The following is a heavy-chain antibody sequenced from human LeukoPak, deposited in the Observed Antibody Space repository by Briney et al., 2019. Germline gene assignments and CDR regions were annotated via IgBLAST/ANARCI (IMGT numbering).Heavy chain of an antibody. V-gene: IGHV4-61*02. CDR2: IYTSGST. D-gene: IGHD3-10*01. CDR3: AREAPPPYYYGSGSYLFDY. J-gene: IGHJ4*02. Sequence: SETLSLTCTVSGGSISGGSYYWSWIRQPAGKGLEWIGRIYTSGSTNYNPSLKSRVTISVDTSKNQFSLKLSSVTAADTAVYYCAREAPPPYYYGSGSYLFDYWGQGTLVTVSS. CDR1: GGSISGGSYY.